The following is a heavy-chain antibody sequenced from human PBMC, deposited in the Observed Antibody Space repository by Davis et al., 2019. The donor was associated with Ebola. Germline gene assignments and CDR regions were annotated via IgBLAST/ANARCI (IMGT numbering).Heavy chain of an antibody. CDR1: EFTFSYYW. J-gene: IGHJ4*02. CDR3: AREGMEVSDYFDY. V-gene: IGHV3-74*01. CDR2: INRDGSST. Sequence: GESLKISCAASEFTFSYYWMHWVRQAPGKGLVWVSRINRDGSSTSYADSVKGRFTISRDNAKKTMFLQMNSLRAEDTAVYYCAREGMEVSDYFDYWGQGTLATVSS. D-gene: IGHD2-8*02.